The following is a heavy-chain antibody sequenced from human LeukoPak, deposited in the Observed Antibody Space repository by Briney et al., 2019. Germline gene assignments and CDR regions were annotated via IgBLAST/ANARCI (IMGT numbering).Heavy chain of an antibody. CDR1: GFTFSSYW. V-gene: IGHV3-74*01. D-gene: IGHD6-13*01. J-gene: IGHJ4*02. Sequence: GGSLRLSCAASGFTFSSYWMHWVRHAPGKGLVWVSRINSDGSSTTYADSVKGRFTISRDNAKNTLYLQMNSLRAEDTAVYYCVRGSSSSCLNWGQGTLVTVSS. CDR3: VRGSSSSCLN. CDR2: INSDGSST.